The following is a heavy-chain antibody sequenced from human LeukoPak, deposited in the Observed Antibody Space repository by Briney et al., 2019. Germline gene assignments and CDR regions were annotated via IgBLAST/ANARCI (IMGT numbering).Heavy chain of an antibody. D-gene: IGHD3-22*01. CDR3: AKDLTLGYYYDSSGYRY. J-gene: IGHJ4*02. Sequence: PGGSLRLSCAASGFTFSDYYMSWIRQAPGKGLEWVSAISGSGGSTYYADSVKGRFTISRDNSKNTLYLQMNSLRAEDTAVYYCAKDLTLGYYYDSSGYRYWGQGTLVTVSS. CDR2: ISGSGGST. CDR1: GFTFSDYY. V-gene: IGHV3-23*01.